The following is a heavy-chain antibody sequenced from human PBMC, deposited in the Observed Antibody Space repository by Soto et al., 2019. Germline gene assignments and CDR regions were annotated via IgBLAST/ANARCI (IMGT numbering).Heavy chain of an antibody. Sequence: QVQLVQSGAEVKKPGSSVKVSCKASGGTFSSYAISWVRQAPGQGLEWMGGIIPIFGTANYAQKFQGRVTITADKSTSTAYMELSSLRSEDTAVYYCARDGGATTEDYYYYGMDVWGQGTTVTVSS. V-gene: IGHV1-69*06. CDR1: GGTFSSYA. CDR3: ARDGGATTEDYYYYGMDV. D-gene: IGHD1-26*01. CDR2: IIPIFGTA. J-gene: IGHJ6*02.